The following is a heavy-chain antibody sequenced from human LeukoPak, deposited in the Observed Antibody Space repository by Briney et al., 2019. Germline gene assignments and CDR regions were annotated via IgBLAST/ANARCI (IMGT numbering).Heavy chain of an antibody. CDR1: GYTFTVYY. CDR3: ARDRTAARASYYMDV. J-gene: IGHJ6*03. CDR2: INPNSGGT. D-gene: IGHD6-6*01. V-gene: IGHV1-2*02. Sequence: ASVTVSCKASGYTFTVYYMHWVRQAPGQGVEWMGWINPNSGGTNYAQKFQGRVTMTRDTSISTAYMELSRLRSDDTAVYYCARDRTAARASYYMDVWGKGTTVTVSS.